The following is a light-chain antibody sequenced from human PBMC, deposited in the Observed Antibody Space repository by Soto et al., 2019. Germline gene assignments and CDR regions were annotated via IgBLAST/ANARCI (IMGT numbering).Light chain of an antibody. Sequence: QSALTQPASVSGSPGQSITISCTGTSSDVGGYNYVSWYQQHPGKAPKLMIYDVSNRPSGVSNRFSGYKSANTASLTISGLQAEYEADYYCSSYTGSSTYVVFGGGTKLTVL. V-gene: IGLV2-14*01. J-gene: IGLJ2*01. CDR1: SSDVGGYNY. CDR2: DVS. CDR3: SSYTGSSTYVV.